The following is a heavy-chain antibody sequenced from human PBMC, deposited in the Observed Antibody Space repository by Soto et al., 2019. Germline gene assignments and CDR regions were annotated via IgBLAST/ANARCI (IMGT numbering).Heavy chain of an antibody. V-gene: IGHV4-59*01. Sequence: QVQLQESGPGLVKPSETLSLTCTVSGGSISSYYWSWIRQPPGKELEWIGYIYYSGSTNYNPSLKSRVTISVDTSKNQFSLKLSSVTAAATAVYYCARTYYDILTGYSFDYWGQGTLVTVSS. J-gene: IGHJ4*02. CDR3: ARTYYDILTGYSFDY. CDR2: IYYSGST. D-gene: IGHD3-9*01. CDR1: GGSISSYY.